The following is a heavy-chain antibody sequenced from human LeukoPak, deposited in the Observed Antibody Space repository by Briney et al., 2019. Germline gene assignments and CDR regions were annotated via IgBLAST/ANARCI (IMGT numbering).Heavy chain of an antibody. Sequence: GESLKISCKGSGYSFTSNWIGWVRQMPGKGLELMGIMYPGDSDTRYSPSFQGQVTISADKSISTAYLQWSSLKASDTAMYYCARYDSSGSDWFDPWGQGTLVTVSS. J-gene: IGHJ5*02. D-gene: IGHD3-22*01. V-gene: IGHV5-51*01. CDR1: GYSFTSNW. CDR2: MYPGDSDT. CDR3: ARYDSSGSDWFDP.